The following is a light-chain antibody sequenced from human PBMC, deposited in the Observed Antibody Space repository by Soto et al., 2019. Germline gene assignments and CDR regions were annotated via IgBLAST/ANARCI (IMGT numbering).Light chain of an antibody. CDR1: QSISDN. CDR3: QQYTTYWT. V-gene: IGKV3-15*01. CDR2: GAS. Sequence: DIAVTQPPATKCVYAGGRATLCFRASQSISDNLAWYQQKPGQAPRLLIYGASTGATSIPARSSGSGSGTEFTLAISSLQPHDYATYFCQQYTTYWTFGQGTKLDIK. J-gene: IGKJ1*01.